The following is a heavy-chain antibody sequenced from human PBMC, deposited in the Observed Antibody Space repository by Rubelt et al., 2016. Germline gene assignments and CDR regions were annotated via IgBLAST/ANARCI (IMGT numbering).Heavy chain of an antibody. CDR2: INQDGSEK. D-gene: IGHD2-2*03. V-gene: IGHV3-7*03. CDR3: ARDGYGNTRAVNTIDY. Sequence: GSLRLSCAASGFTFTTYWMSWVRQAPGKGLEWVANINQDGSEKYYVDSVRGRFTISRDNAKNSLYLQMNSLRAGDTAIYYCARDGYGNTRAVNTIDYWGQGTLVTVSS. J-gene: IGHJ4*02. CDR1: GFTFTTYW.